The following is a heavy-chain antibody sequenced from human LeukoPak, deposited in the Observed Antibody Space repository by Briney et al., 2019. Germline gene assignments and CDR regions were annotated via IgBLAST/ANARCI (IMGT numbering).Heavy chain of an antibody. CDR3: ARIPHPQFSRRYSYYMDV. Sequence: SETLSLTCAVYGGSFSGYYWSWIRQPPGKGLEWIGEINHSGSTNYNPSLKSRVTISVDTSKNQFSLRLSSVTAADTAVYYCARIPHPQFSRRYSYYMDVWGKGTTVTISS. V-gene: IGHV4-34*01. CDR2: INHSGST. CDR1: GGSFSGYY. J-gene: IGHJ6*03.